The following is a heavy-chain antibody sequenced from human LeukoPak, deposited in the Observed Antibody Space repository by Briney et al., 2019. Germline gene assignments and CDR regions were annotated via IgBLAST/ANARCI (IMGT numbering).Heavy chain of an antibody. D-gene: IGHD3-3*01. CDR3: ARTYCDFWSGYHKFDY. Sequence: GASVKVSCKASGYTFTRNALNWVRQAPGQGLDWMGWINPNTGNPTYAQGFTGRFVFSLDTSVSTAYLRITSLKAEDTAVYYCARTYCDFWSGYHKFDYWGQGTLVTVSS. CDR2: INPNTGNP. CDR1: GYTFTRNA. V-gene: IGHV7-4-1*02. J-gene: IGHJ4*02.